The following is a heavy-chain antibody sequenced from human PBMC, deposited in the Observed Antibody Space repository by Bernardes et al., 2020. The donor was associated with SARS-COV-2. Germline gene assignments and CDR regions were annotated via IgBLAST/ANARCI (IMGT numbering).Heavy chain of an antibody. V-gene: IGHV2-5*02. J-gene: IGHJ4*02. CDR1: VA. CDR2: IYWDDDN. Sequence: VAVGWNRQPPGKALELLALIYWDDDNRYSPSLKSRLTITKDTSQNQVVLTMTNMDPVDTATDYCAHRRLLGGYFDYWGQGTLVTVSS. D-gene: IGHD7-27*01. CDR3: AHRRLLGGYFDY.